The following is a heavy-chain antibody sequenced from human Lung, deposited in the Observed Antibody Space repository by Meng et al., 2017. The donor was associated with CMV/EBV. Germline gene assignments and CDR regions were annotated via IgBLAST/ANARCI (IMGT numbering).Heavy chain of an antibody. V-gene: IGHV4-59*01. CDR3: ARVFLEGVYGRRCFDP. J-gene: IGHJ5*02. CDR1: GGSISTFY. D-gene: IGHD3-10*02. Sequence: LSCSISGGSISTFYWSWLRQSPGRGLEWIGYIYYSGSTKYNPPLESRVAISVDASKNHFSLKLTSVTAADTAVYYCARVFLEGVYGRRCFDPWGQGXLVTVSS. CDR2: IYYSGST.